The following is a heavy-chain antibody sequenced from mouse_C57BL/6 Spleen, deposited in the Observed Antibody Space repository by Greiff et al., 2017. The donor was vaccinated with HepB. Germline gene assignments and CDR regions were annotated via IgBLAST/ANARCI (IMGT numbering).Heavy chain of an antibody. D-gene: IGHD1-1*01. V-gene: IGHV1-81*01. J-gene: IGHJ3*01. Sequence: VHLVESGAELARPGASVKLSCKASGYTFTSYGISWVKQRTGQGLEWIGEIYPRSGNTYYNEKFKGKATLTADKSSSTAYMELRSLTSEDSAVYFCARLRITTVVERFAYWGQGTLVTVSA. CDR1: GYTFTSYG. CDR3: ARLRITTVVERFAY. CDR2: IYPRSGNT.